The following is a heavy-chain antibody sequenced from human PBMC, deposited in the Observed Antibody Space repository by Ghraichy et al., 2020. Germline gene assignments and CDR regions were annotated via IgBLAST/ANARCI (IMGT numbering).Heavy chain of an antibody. CDR1: GFTFSSYS. D-gene: IGHD3-22*01. Sequence: GGSLRLSCAASGFTFSSYSMNWVRQAPGKGLEWVSYISSSSSTIYYADSVKGRFTISRDNAKNSLYLQMNSLRAEDTAVYYCARDLVFYDSSGYYEGYWGQVTLVTVSS. V-gene: IGHV3-48*01. CDR2: ISSSSSTI. CDR3: ARDLVFYDSSGYYEGY. J-gene: IGHJ4*02.